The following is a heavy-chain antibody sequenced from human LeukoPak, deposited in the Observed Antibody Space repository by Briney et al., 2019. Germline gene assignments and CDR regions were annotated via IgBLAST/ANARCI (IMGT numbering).Heavy chain of an antibody. D-gene: IGHD3-22*01. CDR2: ISYDGSNK. J-gene: IGHJ4*02. V-gene: IGHV3-30*18. Sequence: GRSLRLSCAASGFTFSSYGMHWVRQAPGKGLEWVAVISYDGSNKYYADSVKGRFTISRDNSKNTLYLQMNSLRAEDTAVYYCAKAISDSSGSEPDYWGQGTLVTVSS. CDR3: AKAISDSSGSEPDY. CDR1: GFTFSSYG.